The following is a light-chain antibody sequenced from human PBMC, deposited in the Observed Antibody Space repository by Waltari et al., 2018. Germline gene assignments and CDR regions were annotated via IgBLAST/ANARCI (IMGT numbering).Light chain of an antibody. V-gene: IGKV1-5*03. Sequence: DIQMTQPPSTLSASEGDTVTLTCRASQSISNWLAWYQQKPGKAPKLLIYKASTLESGVPSRFSGSGSGTEFTLTISSLQPDDFATYYCQQYNSYSLLTFGGGTKVEIK. J-gene: IGKJ4*01. CDR2: KAS. CDR3: QQYNSYSLLT. CDR1: QSISNW.